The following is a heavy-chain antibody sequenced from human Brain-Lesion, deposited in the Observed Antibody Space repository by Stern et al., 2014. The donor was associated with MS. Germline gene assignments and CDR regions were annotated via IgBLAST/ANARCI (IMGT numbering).Heavy chain of an antibody. J-gene: IGHJ4*02. CDR1: GFTFSSYV. V-gene: IGHV3-33*01. CDR2: IWNDGTNK. Sequence: VQLLESGGGVVQPGGSLRLSCAASGFTFSSYVMHWVRQAPGKGLEWVALIWNDGTNKFYADSVKGRFTISRGNSQNTLHLQMNSLRVEDTAVYYCARDVGYGDYGTLVLGYWGQGTLVTVSS. CDR3: ARDVGYGDYGTLVLGY. D-gene: IGHD4-17*01.